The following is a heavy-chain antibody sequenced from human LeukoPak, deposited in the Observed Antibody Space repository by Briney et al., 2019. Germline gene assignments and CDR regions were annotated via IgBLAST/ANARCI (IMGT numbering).Heavy chain of an antibody. CDR3: ARYRRVYGDYRFDY. CDR1: GFIFSTYW. J-gene: IGHJ4*02. Sequence: PGGSLRLSCNASGFIFSTYWMSWVRQAPGKGLEWVASIKEDEGEKYYVDSVDGRFTISRDNARKSLYLQMTSLRAEDTAFYYCARYRRVYGDYRFDYWGQRLLVVVSS. D-gene: IGHD4-17*01. CDR2: IKEDEGEK. V-gene: IGHV3-7*01.